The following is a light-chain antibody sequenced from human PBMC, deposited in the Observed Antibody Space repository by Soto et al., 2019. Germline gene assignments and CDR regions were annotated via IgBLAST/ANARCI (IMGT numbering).Light chain of an antibody. CDR2: EVS. J-gene: IGLJ2*01. V-gene: IGLV2-14*01. CDR3: SSYTTSNTLV. CDR1: SSDVGAYTY. Sequence: LTQPASVSGSPGQSITISCTGTSSDVGAYTYVSWYQQHPGKAPKLMIFEVSDRPSGVSNRFSGSKSGNTASLTISGLQAEDEADYYCSSYTTSNTLVFGGGTQLTVL.